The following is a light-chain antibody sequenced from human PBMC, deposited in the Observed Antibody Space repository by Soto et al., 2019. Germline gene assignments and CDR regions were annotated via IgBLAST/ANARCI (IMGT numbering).Light chain of an antibody. J-gene: IGKJ1*01. CDR3: QRYNHWPKT. CDR2: GAS. CDR1: QSVSSN. Sequence: EIVMTQSPATLSVSPGERATLSCRASQSVSSNLAWYQQKPGQAPRLLIYGASTRATGIPARFSGSGSGTEFTLTISSLQSEDFVVYYCQRYNHWPKTFGLGSRV. V-gene: IGKV3-15*01.